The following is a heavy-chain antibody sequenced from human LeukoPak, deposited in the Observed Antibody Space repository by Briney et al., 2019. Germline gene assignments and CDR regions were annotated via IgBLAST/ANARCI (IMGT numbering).Heavy chain of an antibody. V-gene: IGHV3-21*01. CDR3: ARDLIAAFDY. D-gene: IGHD6-6*01. J-gene: IGHJ4*02. Sequence: GWSLRLSCAASGYTFSSYSMHWVRQAPGKGLEWVSSISSSSSYIYYADSVKGRFTISRDNAKNSLYLQMNSLRAEDTAVYYCARDLIAAFDYWGQGTLVTVSS. CDR1: GYTFSSYS. CDR2: ISSSSSYI.